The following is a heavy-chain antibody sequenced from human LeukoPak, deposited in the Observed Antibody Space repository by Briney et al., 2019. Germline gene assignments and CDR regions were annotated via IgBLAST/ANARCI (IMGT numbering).Heavy chain of an antibody. CDR2: IGTAGDT. CDR1: GFTFSSHD. D-gene: IGHD3-9*01. Sequence: GGSLRLSCAASGFTFSSHDMHWVRQATGKGLEWVSAIGTAGDTYYPGSVKGRFTISRENAKNSLYLQMNSLRAGDTAVYYCARGLTGYYRAGSYYYYGMDVWGQGTTVTVSS. CDR3: ARGLTGYYRAGSYYYYGMDV. J-gene: IGHJ6*02. V-gene: IGHV3-13*01.